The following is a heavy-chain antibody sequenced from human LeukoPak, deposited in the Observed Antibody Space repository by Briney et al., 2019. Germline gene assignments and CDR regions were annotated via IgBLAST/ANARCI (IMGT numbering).Heavy chain of an antibody. CDR3: ARVVSSGYLDY. CDR1: GYTFTGYY. V-gene: IGHV1-2*04. Sequence: GASVKVSCKASGYTFTGYYMHWVRQAPGQGLEWMGWINPNSGGTNYAQKSQGWVTMTRDTSISTAYMELSRLRTDDTAVYYCARVVSSGYLDYWGQGTLVTVSS. J-gene: IGHJ4*02. CDR2: INPNSGGT. D-gene: IGHD3-22*01.